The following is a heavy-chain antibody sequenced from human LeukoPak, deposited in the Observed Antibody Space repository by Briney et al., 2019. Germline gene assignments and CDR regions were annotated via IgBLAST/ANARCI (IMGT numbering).Heavy chain of an antibody. CDR1: GGTFSNYA. J-gene: IGHJ6*03. V-gene: IGHV1-69*13. D-gene: IGHD2-8*01. CDR3: AREGNELGYYYMDV. Sequence: SVKVSCKASGGTFSNYAISWVRQAPGQGLEWMGGIIPIFATATYAQKFQGRVTITADESTSTAYMELSSLRSEDTAVYYCAREGNELGYYYMDVWGKGATVTVSS. CDR2: IIPIFATA.